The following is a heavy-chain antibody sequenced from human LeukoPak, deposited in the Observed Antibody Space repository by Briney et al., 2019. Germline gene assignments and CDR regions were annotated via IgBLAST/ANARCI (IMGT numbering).Heavy chain of an antibody. CDR1: GYTFTTYG. D-gene: IGHD3-22*01. V-gene: IGHV1-18*01. J-gene: IGHJ6*03. CDR2: ISTYNGNT. CDR3: ARGSTYYYDSSGIGNHYMDV. Sequence: ASVKVSCKASGYTFTTYGISWVRQAPGQGLEWMGRISTYNGNTNYAQKLQGSVTMTIDTSTTTAYMELRSLRSEDTAVYYCARGSTYYYDSSGIGNHYMDVWGKGTTVTISS.